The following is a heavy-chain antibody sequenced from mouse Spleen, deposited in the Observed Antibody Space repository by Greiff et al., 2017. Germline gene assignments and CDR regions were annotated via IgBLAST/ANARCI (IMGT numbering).Heavy chain of an antibody. CDR1: GYTFSSYW. Sequence: QVQLQQSGAELMKPGASVKISCKATGYTFSSYWIEWVKQRPGHGLEWIGEILPGSGSTNYNEKFKGKATFTADTSSNTAYMQLSSLTSEDSAVYYCARWAPYDYFAYWGQGTLVTVSA. CDR2: ILPGSGST. CDR3: ARWAPYDYFAY. J-gene: IGHJ3*01. V-gene: IGHV1-9*01. D-gene: IGHD2-4*01.